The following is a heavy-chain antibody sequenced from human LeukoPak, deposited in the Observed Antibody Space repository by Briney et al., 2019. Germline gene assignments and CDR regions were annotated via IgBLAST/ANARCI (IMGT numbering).Heavy chain of an antibody. J-gene: IGHJ4*02. CDR3: ARHSKETLRYFDWPMFDY. CDR2: IYYSGST. CDR1: GGSISPYY. V-gene: IGHV4-59*08. D-gene: IGHD3-9*01. Sequence: PSETLSLTCIVSGGSISPYYWSWIRQPPGKGLEWIGYIYYSGSTNYNPSLKSRVTISVDTSKNQFSLKLSSVTAADTAVYYCARHSKETLRYFDWPMFDYWGQGTLVTVSS.